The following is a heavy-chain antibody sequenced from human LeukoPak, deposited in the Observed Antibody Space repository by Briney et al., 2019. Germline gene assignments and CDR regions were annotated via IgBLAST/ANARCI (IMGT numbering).Heavy chain of an antibody. CDR1: GYTFTSYG. J-gene: IGHJ4*02. Sequence: GASVKVSCKASGYTFTSYGISWVRQAPGKGLEWMGGFDPEDGETIYAQKFQGRVTMTEDTSTDTAYMELTSLRSDDTAMYYCATDPVGYCSANGCYSVDYWGQGTLVTVSS. CDR2: FDPEDGET. V-gene: IGHV1-24*01. D-gene: IGHD2-15*01. CDR3: ATDPVGYCSANGCYSVDY.